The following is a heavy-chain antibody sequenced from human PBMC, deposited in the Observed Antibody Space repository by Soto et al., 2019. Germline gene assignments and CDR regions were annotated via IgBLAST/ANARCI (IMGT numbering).Heavy chain of an antibody. CDR3: AKPRAFYGSLPFYFDS. D-gene: IGHD4-17*01. CDR1: GFTFSSYG. J-gene: IGHJ4*02. V-gene: IGHV3-30*19. Sequence: GGSLRLSCTASGFTFSSYGMHWVRQAPGRGLEWVAFVSYDGHTEHQADSVRGRFTASRDNSKDSLYLQMNSLRAEDTAVYFCAKPRAFYGSLPFYFDSWGQGALVTVSS. CDR2: VSYDGHTE.